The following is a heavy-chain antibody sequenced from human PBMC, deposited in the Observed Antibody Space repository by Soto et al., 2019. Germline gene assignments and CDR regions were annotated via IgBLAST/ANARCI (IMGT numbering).Heavy chain of an antibody. J-gene: IGHJ4*02. CDR2: ISGSGGST. V-gene: IGHV3-23*01. D-gene: IGHD3-10*01. Sequence: PGGSLRLSCAASGFTFSSYAMSWVRQAPGKGLEWVSAISGSGGSTYYADSVKGRFTISRDNSKNTLYLQMNSLRAEDTAVYYCAKIGGSVRGVIIRPFDYGGQGTLVTVSS. CDR3: AKIGGSVRGVIIRPFDY. CDR1: GFTFSSYA.